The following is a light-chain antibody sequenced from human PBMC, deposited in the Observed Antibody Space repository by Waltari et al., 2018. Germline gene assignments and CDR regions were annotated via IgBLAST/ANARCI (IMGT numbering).Light chain of an antibody. CDR2: WAS. CDR3: QQYYAVPPT. J-gene: IGKJ1*01. Sequence: DIVMTQSPDSLAVSLGERASLTCKSDQSVSYSSNNKNYLAWYRQKPGQPPQLLISWASTREFGVPDRFSGSGSGTDFTLTISSLQAEDAAVYYCQQYYAVPPTFGPGTKVEIK. CDR1: QSVSYSSNNKNY. V-gene: IGKV4-1*01.